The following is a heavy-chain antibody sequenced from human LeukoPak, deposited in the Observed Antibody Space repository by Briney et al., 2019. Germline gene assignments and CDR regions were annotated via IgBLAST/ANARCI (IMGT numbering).Heavy chain of an antibody. CDR3: ARGERRGIRSLDQL. CDR1: GGSFSGYY. J-gene: IGHJ4*02. D-gene: IGHD3-3*01. CDR2: INHSGST. V-gene: IGHV4-34*01. Sequence: SETLSLTCAVYGGSFSGYYWSWIRQPPGTGLEWIGEINHSGSTNYNPSLKSRVTISVDTSKNQFSLKLSSVTAADTAVYCCARGERRGIRSLDQLWGQGTLVTVSS.